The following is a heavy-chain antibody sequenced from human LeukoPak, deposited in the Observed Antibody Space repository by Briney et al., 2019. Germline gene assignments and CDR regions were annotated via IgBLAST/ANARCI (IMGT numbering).Heavy chain of an antibody. D-gene: IGHD3-10*01. CDR2: IIPIFGTA. V-gene: IGHV1-69*13. CDR3: AGGVVLWFGENYYGMDV. J-gene: IGHJ6*02. Sequence: SVKVSCKASGGTFSSYAISWVRQAPGQGLEWMGGIIPIFGTANYAQKFKGRVTITADESTSTAYLELSSLRSEDTAVYYCAGGVVLWFGENYYGMDVWGQGTTVTVSS. CDR1: GGTFSSYA.